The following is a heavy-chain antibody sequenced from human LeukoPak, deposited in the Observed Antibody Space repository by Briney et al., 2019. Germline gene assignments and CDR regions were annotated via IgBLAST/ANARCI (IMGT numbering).Heavy chain of an antibody. CDR3: ARDQISINALDM. CDR2: ISYIGST. J-gene: IGHJ3*02. CDR1: GASISGHY. Sequence: SETLPLTCTVSGASISGHYLTWIRHAPGKGLEWIGYISYIGSTNYNPSLKSRVTISVDTSKNLFSLKLRSETAADTAVYYCARDQISINALDMWGQGTMVTVSS. D-gene: IGHD1-14*01. V-gene: IGHV4-59*11.